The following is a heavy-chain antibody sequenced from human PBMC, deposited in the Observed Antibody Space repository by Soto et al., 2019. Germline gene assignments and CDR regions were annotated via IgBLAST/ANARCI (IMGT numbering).Heavy chain of an antibody. CDR3: ATPVQYSSGTRNYYYYGMDV. Sequence: GESLKISCKGSGYSFTSYWISWVRQMPGKGLEWMGRIDPSDSYTNYSPSFQDHVTISADKSISTAYLQWSSLKASDTAMYYCATPVQYSSGTRNYYYYGMDVWGQGTTVTVSS. J-gene: IGHJ6*02. D-gene: IGHD6-19*01. CDR2: IDPSDSYT. V-gene: IGHV5-10-1*01. CDR1: GYSFTSYW.